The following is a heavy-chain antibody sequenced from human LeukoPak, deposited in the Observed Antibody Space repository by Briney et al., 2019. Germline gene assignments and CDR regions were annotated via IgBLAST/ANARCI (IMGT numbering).Heavy chain of an antibody. Sequence: SETLSLTCAVYGGSFSDNSWTWIRQPPGKGLEWIGEINHSGSTKYSPSLRSRVTISINTSRKQFSLGLSSVTAADTAVYYCARDYNPEGSYYLAHYYYYMDVWGKGTTVTVSS. CDR3: ARDYNPEGSYYLAHYYYYMDV. J-gene: IGHJ6*03. V-gene: IGHV4-34*01. D-gene: IGHD3-10*01. CDR2: INHSGST. CDR1: GGSFSDNS.